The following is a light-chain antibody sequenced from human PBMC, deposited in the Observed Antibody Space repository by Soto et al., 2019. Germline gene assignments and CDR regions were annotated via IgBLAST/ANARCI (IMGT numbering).Light chain of an antibody. Sequence: IVLTQSPGTLSLSRGERVTLSHRASESVSSSFLAWYQQKSGQAPRLLIYGATSRATGISDRFSGSGSGTDFTLTISGLEPEDFAVYFCQQYVSSPITFGQGTRLEI. CDR2: GAT. CDR1: ESVSSSF. CDR3: QQYVSSPIT. J-gene: IGKJ5*01. V-gene: IGKV3-20*01.